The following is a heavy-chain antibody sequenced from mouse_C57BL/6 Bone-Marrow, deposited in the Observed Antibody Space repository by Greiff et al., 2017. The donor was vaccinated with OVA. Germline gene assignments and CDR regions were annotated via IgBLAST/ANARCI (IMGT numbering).Heavy chain of an antibody. V-gene: IGHV1-63*01. CDR1: GYTFTNYW. CDR3: ARKDLGYAMDY. Sequence: VQLQQSGAELVRPGTSVTMSCKASGYTFTNYWIGWAKQRPGHGLEWIGDIYPGGGYTNYNEKFKGKATLTADKSSSTAYMQFSSLTSEDSAIYYCARKDLGYAMDYWGQGTSVTVSS. CDR2: IYPGGGYT. J-gene: IGHJ4*01.